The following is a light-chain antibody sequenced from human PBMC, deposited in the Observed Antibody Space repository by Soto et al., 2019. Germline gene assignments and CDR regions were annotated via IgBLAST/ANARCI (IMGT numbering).Light chain of an antibody. CDR1: SSVVGGYSY. CDR3: ASYTPSSTYV. J-gene: IGLJ1*01. V-gene: IGLV2-14*01. CDR2: DVS. Sequence: QSALTQPASVSGSPGQSIAISCTGTSSVVGGYSYVSWYQQQPGKAPKLVISDVSNRPSGVSDRFSGSKSGNTASLTISGLQTEDEADYYCASYTPSSTYVFGTVTKVTVL.